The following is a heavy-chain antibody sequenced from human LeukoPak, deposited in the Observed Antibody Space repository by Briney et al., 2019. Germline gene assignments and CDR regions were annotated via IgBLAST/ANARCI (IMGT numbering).Heavy chain of an antibody. CDR2: ISGSGGST. CDR3: AKDIYDFWSGYYNGNFDY. V-gene: IGHV3-23*01. J-gene: IGHJ4*02. D-gene: IGHD3-3*01. Sequence: GGSLRLSCAASGSTFSSYAMSWVRQAPGKGLEWVSAISGSGGSTYYADSVKGRFTIYRDNSKNTLYLQMNSLRAEDTAVYYCAKDIYDFWSGYYNGNFDYWGQGTLVTVSS. CDR1: GSTFSSYA.